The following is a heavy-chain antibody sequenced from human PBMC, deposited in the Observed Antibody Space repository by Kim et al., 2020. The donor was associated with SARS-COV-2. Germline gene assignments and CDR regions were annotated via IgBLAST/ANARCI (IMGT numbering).Heavy chain of an antibody. V-gene: IGHV2-5*02. CDR1: GFSLSTSGVG. CDR2: IYWDDDK. Sequence: SGPTLVKPTQTLTLTCTFSGFSLSTSGVGVGWIRQPPGKALEWLALIYWDDDKRYSPSLKSRLTITKDTSKNQVVLTMTNMDPVDTATYYCAHSLGRGPDRGYSYGPIDYWGQGTLVTVSS. J-gene: IGHJ4*02. CDR3: AHSLGRGPDRGYSYGPIDY. D-gene: IGHD5-18*01.